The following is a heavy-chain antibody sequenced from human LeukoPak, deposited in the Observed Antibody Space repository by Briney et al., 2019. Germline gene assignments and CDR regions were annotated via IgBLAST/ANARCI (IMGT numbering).Heavy chain of an antibody. V-gene: IGHV4-34*01. CDR3: ARVCRWELRQAGFDY. J-gene: IGHJ4*02. CDR2: INHSGST. D-gene: IGHD1-26*01. CDR1: GGSFSGYY. Sequence: SETLSLTCAVYGGSFSGYYWSWIRQPPGKGLEWIGEINHSGSTNYNPSLKSRVTISVDTSKNQFSLKLSSVTAADTAVYYCARVCRWELRQAGFDYWGQGTLVTVSS.